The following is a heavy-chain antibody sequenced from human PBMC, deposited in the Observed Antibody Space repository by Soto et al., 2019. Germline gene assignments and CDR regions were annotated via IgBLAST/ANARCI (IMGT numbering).Heavy chain of an antibody. D-gene: IGHD1-26*01. V-gene: IGHV4-30-2*01. J-gene: IGHJ4*02. CDR3: ARGGGSDSFDY. CDR1: GASITFGGYS. CDR2: INHLETT. Sequence: SETLSLTCTVSGASITFGGYSWSWIRQTPGKGLEWIGYINHLETTFYNPSFESRLTLSIDRAKNQFSLKLHSMSAADRAVYFCARGGGSDSFDYWGQGILVTVSS.